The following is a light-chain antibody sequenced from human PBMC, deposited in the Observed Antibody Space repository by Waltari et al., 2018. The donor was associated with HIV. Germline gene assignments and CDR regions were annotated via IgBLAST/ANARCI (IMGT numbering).Light chain of an antibody. J-gene: IGKJ4*01. CDR1: QSVGSY. CDR3: QQYNNWPPLT. V-gene: IGKV3-15*01. CDR2: GAS. Sequence: ETVMTQTPATLSVSPGERATLSCRASQSVGSYLAWYQQQPGQAPRLLIYGASTRATGIPARFSGSGSGTDFTLTISSLQSEDFAVYYCQQYNNWPPLTFGGGTKVEIK.